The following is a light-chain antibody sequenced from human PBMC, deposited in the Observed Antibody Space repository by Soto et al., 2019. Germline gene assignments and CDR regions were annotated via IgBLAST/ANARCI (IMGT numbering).Light chain of an antibody. V-gene: IGKV1-39*01. Sequence: DIQITQSPSFLSSSVLERFTITCRDSQAISNYLNWYQQKPGKAPKLLIYAASSLQSGVPSRFSGSGSGTDFTLTISSLQPEDIATYFCQQSYSTPPGDLNTFGQGTRLEIK. J-gene: IGKJ5*01. CDR2: AAS. CDR3: QQSYSTPPGDLNT. CDR1: QAISNY.